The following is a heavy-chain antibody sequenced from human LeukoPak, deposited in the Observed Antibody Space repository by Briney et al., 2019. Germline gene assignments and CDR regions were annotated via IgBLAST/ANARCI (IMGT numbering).Heavy chain of an antibody. Sequence: ASVKVSCKASGYTFTSYAMNWVRQAPGQGLEWMGWINTNTGNPTYAQGFAGRFVFSLDTSVRTGDLQISSLKPDDIAVYYCSRDSGLTGGYYYHWGQGTLVTVSS. CDR1: GYTFTSYA. CDR2: INTNTGNP. D-gene: IGHD3-22*01. J-gene: IGHJ4*02. CDR3: SRDSGLTGGYYYH. V-gene: IGHV7-4-1*02.